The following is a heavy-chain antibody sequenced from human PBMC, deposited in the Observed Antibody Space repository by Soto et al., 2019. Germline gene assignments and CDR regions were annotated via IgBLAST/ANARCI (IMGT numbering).Heavy chain of an antibody. J-gene: IGHJ6*02. Sequence: GESLKISCKGLGYTFTDYWINWVRQMPGKGLEWMGRIDPIDSYTTYSPSFQGRVSLSIDKSIGTAYLQLNGLSASDTAVYYCARRRCSTSNCQRTYYAMDPWGQAPSVTVS. D-gene: IGHD7-27*01. CDR3: ARRRCSTSNCQRTYYAMDP. CDR2: IDPIDSYT. CDR1: GYTFTDYW. V-gene: IGHV5-10-1*01.